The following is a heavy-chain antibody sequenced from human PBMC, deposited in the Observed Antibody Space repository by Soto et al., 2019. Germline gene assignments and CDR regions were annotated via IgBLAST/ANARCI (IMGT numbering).Heavy chain of an antibody. CDR3: AKDMGYGDFSVVAGFDY. D-gene: IGHD4-17*01. Sequence: EVQLVESGGGLVQPGRSLRLSCAAAGFTFNDYAMHWVRQAPGKGLEWVSGINWNSGFIVYADSVKVRFTISRDNAKNSLYLQMNSLRPEDTALYFCAKDMGYGDFSVVAGFDYWGLGSLVTVYS. V-gene: IGHV3-9*01. CDR1: GFTFNDYA. CDR2: INWNSGFI. J-gene: IGHJ4*02.